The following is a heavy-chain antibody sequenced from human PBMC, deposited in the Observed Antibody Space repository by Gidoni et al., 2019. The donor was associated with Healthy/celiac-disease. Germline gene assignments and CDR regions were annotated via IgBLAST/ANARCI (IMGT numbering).Heavy chain of an antibody. CDR1: RGPISSYY. CDR3: ARRRLQWMGVNYYYGMDV. D-gene: IGHD4-4*01. Sequence: QAQLQASGPGLVKPSETLSLTSPASRGPISSYYWSWIRQPPGKGLEWIGYIDYSGSTNYNPALKGRVTISVDTSKNQFSLKLSSVTAADTAVYYCARRRLQWMGVNYYYGMDVWGQGTTVTVSS. V-gene: IGHV4-59*08. CDR2: IDYSGST. J-gene: IGHJ6*02.